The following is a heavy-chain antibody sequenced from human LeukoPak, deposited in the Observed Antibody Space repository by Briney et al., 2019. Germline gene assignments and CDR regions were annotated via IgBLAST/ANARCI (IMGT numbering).Heavy chain of an antibody. CDR1: GYTFTSNY. V-gene: IGHV1-46*01. Sequence: ASVKVSCKAFGYTFTSNYMHWVRQAPGQGPEWMGVISPSGGSTTYAQKFQGRVTLTRDMSTSTDYLELSSLRSEDTAVYYCARVDPYSSGYYVGDYWGQGTLVTVSS. J-gene: IGHJ4*02. CDR2: ISPSGGST. D-gene: IGHD3-22*01. CDR3: ARVDPYSSGYYVGDY.